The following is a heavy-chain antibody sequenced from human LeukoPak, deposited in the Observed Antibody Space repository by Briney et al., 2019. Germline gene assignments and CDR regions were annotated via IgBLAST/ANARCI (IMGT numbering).Heavy chain of an antibody. Sequence: SGPALVKPTQTLTLTCTFSGFSLSTSRMCVSWIRQPPGKALEWLARIDWDDDKYYSTSLKTRLTISKDTSKNQVVLTMTNMDPVDTATYYCARIYSGSYFPPAYFDYWGQGSLVTVSS. CDR1: GFSLSTSRMC. D-gene: IGHD1-26*01. CDR2: IDWDDDK. CDR3: ARIYSGSYFPPAYFDY. V-gene: IGHV2-70*11. J-gene: IGHJ4*02.